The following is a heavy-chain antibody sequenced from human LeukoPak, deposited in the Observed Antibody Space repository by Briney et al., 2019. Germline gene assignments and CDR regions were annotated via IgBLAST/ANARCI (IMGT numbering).Heavy chain of an antibody. CDR3: ARWRYYGSGSYYKNYYYYYYMDV. V-gene: IGHV7-4-1*02. D-gene: IGHD3-10*01. J-gene: IGHJ6*03. CDR2: INTNTGNP. Sequence: ASVKVSCKASGYTFTSYGISWVRQAPGQGFEWMGWINTNTGNPTYAQGFTGRFVFSLDTSVSTAYLQISSLKAEDTAVYYCARWRYYGSGSYYKNYYYYYYMDVWGKGTTVTVSS. CDR1: GYTFTSYG.